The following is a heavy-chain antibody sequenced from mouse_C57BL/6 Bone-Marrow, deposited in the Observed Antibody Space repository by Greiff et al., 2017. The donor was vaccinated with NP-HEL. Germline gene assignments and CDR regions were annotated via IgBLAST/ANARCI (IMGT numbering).Heavy chain of an antibody. V-gene: IGHV1-19*01. CDR2: INPYNGGT. J-gene: IGHJ3*01. CDR3: ARFDDYDPWFAY. Sequence: EVQLQQSGPVLVKPGASVKMSCKASGYTFTDYYMNWVKQSHGKSLEWIGVINPYNGGTSYNQKFKGKATLTVDKSSSTAYMELNSLTSEDSAVYYCARFDDYDPWFAYWGQGTLVTVSA. CDR1: GYTFTDYY. D-gene: IGHD2-4*01.